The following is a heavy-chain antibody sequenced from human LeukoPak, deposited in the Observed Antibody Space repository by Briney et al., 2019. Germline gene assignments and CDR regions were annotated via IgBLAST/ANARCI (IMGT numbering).Heavy chain of an antibody. CDR3: AKDALEAFDY. J-gene: IGHJ4*02. Sequence: GGSLRLSCAASGFTFDDYAMHWVRQAPGKGLEWVSGISWNSGSIGYADSVKGRFTISRDNAKNSLYLQMNSLRAGDTALYYCAKDALEAFDYWGQGTLVTVSS. V-gene: IGHV3-9*01. CDR2: ISWNSGSI. CDR1: GFTFDDYA.